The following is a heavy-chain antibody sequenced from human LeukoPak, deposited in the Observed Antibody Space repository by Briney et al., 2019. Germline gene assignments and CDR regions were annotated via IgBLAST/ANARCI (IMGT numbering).Heavy chain of an antibody. V-gene: IGHV4-38-2*02. CDR1: GYSISSGYY. CDR2: IYHSGSA. J-gene: IGHJ4*02. D-gene: IGHD5-24*01. CDR3: ARYLPPDGYNLKYYFDY. Sequence: PSETLSLTCTVSGYSISSGYYWGWIRQPPGKGLEWIGSIYHSGSAYYNPSLKSRVTISVDTSKNQFSLKLSSVTAADTAVYYCARYLPPDGYNLKYYFDYWGQGTLVTVSS.